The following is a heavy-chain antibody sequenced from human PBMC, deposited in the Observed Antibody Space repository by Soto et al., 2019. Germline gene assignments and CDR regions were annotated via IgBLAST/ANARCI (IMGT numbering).Heavy chain of an antibody. V-gene: IGHV4-4*02. CDR1: GGSISSSNW. J-gene: IGHJ4*02. Sequence: SETLSLTCAVSGGSISSSNWWSWVRQPPGKGLEWIGEIYHSGSTNYNPSLKSRVTISVDKSKNQFSLKLSSVTASDTAVYYCASLPATSDFDYWGQGTLVTVS. CDR3: ASLPATSDFDY. CDR2: IYHSGST. D-gene: IGHD2-2*01.